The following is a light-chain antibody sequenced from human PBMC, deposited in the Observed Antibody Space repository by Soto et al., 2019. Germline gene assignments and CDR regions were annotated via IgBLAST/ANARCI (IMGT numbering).Light chain of an antibody. J-gene: IGKJ2*01. V-gene: IGKV3-15*01. CDR1: QSVGRN. Sequence: EIVMTQSPATLSVSPGERASLSCRASQSVGRNLAWYQQTAGQAPRLLIYGASTRATGIPARFSGSGSGTEFTLTISSLQSEDFAVYCCQQYTNWPYTFGQGTTQEIK. CDR3: QQYTNWPYT. CDR2: GAS.